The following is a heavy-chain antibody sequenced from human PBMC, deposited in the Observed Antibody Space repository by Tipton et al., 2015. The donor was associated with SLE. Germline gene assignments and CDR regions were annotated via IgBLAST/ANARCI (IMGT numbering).Heavy chain of an antibody. J-gene: IGHJ3*02. CDR2: IYHSGST. Sequence: TLSLTCTVSGGSISSSRYYWGWIRQPPGKGLEWIGSIYHSGSTNYNPSLKSRVTISVDTSKNQFSLKLGSVTAADTAVYYCARDSYDSSGYYPDAFDIWGQGTMVTVSS. CDR3: ARDSYDSSGYYPDAFDI. D-gene: IGHD3-22*01. CDR1: GGSISSSRYY. V-gene: IGHV4-39*07.